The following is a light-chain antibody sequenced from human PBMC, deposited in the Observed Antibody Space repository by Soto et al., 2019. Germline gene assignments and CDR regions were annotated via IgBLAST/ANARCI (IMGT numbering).Light chain of an antibody. CDR2: AAS. Sequence: DIQMTQSPSSLSASVGDRVTITCRASQSISSYLNWYQQKPGKAPKLLIYAASSLQSGVPSRFSGSGSGTDFTLTISSLQPEDFATYYCQQSYSTPITVGQGTRLENK. CDR1: QSISSY. J-gene: IGKJ5*01. CDR3: QQSYSTPIT. V-gene: IGKV1-39*01.